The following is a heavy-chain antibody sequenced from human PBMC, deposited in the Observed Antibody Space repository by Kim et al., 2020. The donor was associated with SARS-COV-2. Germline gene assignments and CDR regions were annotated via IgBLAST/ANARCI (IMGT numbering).Heavy chain of an antibody. Sequence: LKSRVTISVDTSKTQFSLKLSSVTAADTAVYYCARGPRDSSGYRASFDYWGQGTLVTVSS. J-gene: IGHJ4*02. D-gene: IGHD3-22*01. CDR3: ARGPRDSSGYRASFDY. V-gene: IGHV4-31*02.